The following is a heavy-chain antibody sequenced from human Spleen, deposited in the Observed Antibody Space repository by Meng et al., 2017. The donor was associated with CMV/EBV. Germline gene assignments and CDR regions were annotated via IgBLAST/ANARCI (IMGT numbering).Heavy chain of an antibody. D-gene: IGHD6-13*01. CDR1: GYTFHGYY. V-gene: IGHV1-24*01. Sequence: QVELGQSGAEVKKPGAPVKVACKASGYTFHGYYMHWVRQAPGKGLEWMGGFDPEDGETIYAQKFQGRVTMTEDTSTDTAYMELSSLRSEDTAVYYCATESSSWTGYFDYWGQGTLVTVSS. CDR2: FDPEDGET. J-gene: IGHJ4*02. CDR3: ATESSSWTGYFDY.